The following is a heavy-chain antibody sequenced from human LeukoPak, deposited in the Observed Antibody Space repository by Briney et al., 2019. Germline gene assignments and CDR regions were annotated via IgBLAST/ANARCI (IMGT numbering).Heavy chain of an antibody. Sequence: GGSLRLSCAACGFTFSSYDMHWVRQATGKGLEWVSAIGTAGDTYYPGSVKGQFTISRENAKNSLYLQMNSLRAGDTAVYYCAKPGGFGTYNWFAPWGQEPLVTVS. D-gene: IGHD3-10*01. V-gene: IGHV3-13*03. CDR3: AKPGGFGTYNWFAP. J-gene: IGHJ5*02. CDR2: IGTAGDT. CDR1: GFTFSSYD.